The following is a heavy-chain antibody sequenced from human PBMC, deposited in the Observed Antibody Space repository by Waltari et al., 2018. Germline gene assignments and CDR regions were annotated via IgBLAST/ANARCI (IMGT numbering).Heavy chain of an antibody. CDR1: GGTFSSYA. V-gene: IGHV1-69*14. J-gene: IGHJ3*02. CDR2: IIPICGTA. Sequence: QVQLVQSGAEVKKPGSSVKVSCKASGGTFSSYAISWVRQAPGQGLEWMGGIIPICGTANYTQQFQGRVTITADKSTSTAYMELSSLRSEDTAVYYCAALVGATVKDAFDIWGQGTMVTVSS. CDR3: AALVGATVKDAFDI. D-gene: IGHD1-26*01.